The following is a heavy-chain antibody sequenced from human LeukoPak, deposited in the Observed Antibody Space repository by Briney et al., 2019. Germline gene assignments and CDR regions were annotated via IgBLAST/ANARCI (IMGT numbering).Heavy chain of an antibody. CDR2: IYYSGST. CDR3: ARGSRGSADDAFDI. Sequence: SETLSLTCTVSGGSISSYYWSWIRQPPGKGLEWLGYIYYSGSTNYNPSLKSRVTISVDTSKNQFSLKLSSVTAADTAVYYCARGSRGSADDAFDIWGQGTMVTVSS. D-gene: IGHD3-10*01. CDR1: GGSISSYY. J-gene: IGHJ3*02. V-gene: IGHV4-59*01.